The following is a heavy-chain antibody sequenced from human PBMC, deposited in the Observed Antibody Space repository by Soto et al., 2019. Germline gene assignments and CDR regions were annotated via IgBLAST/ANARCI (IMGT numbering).Heavy chain of an antibody. CDR2: IDWDDDK. V-gene: IGHV2-70*01. CDR1: GFSPSTSGMC. J-gene: IGHJ6*02. CDR3: ARTFMTTVVTPRRHYYYGMDV. D-gene: IGHD4-17*01. Sequence: SGPTLVNPTHTLTLTCTFSGFSPSTSGMCVSWIRQPPGKALEWLALIDWDDDKYYSTSLKTRLTISKDTSKNQVVLTMTNMDPVDTATYYCARTFMTTVVTPRRHYYYGMDVWGQGTTVTVSS.